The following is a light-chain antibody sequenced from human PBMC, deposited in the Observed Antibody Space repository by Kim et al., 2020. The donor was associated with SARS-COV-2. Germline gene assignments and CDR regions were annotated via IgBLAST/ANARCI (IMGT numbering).Light chain of an antibody. CDR2: GAS. CDR1: QSVSSTY. J-gene: IGKJ1*01. Sequence: EIVLTQSPGTLSFSPGERTTLSCSASQSVSSTYLDWYQHKHGQAPRLFIYGASSRATGIPDRFSGSGSETDFTLTISRLEPEYFAVYFCHSNDRSQWTFGQGTKVDIK. CDR3: HSNDRSQWT. V-gene: IGKV3-20*01.